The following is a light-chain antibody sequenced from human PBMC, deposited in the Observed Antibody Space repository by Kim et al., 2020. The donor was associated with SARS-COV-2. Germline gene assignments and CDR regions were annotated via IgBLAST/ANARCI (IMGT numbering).Light chain of an antibody. J-gene: IGLJ2*01. CDR3: CSYAGSSTYGV. Sequence: QSALTQPASVSGSPRQSITISCTGTSSDVGSYNLVSWYQQHPGKAPKLMIYEVNKRPSGVSNRFSGSKSGNTASLTISGLQAEDEADYYCCSYAGSSTYGVFGGGTQMTVL. V-gene: IGLV2-23*02. CDR2: EVN. CDR1: SSDVGSYNL.